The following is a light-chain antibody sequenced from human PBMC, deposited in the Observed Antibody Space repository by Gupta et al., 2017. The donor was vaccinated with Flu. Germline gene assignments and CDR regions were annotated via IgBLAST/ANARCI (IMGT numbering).Light chain of an antibody. V-gene: IGKV1-5*03. CDR2: KTS. J-gene: IGKJ2*01. CDR3: QQYNTHYT. Sequence: SPSTLSASVGNRVTIASRASKSVRSWLDWYQQKPGKAPKVLIYKTSYLENGVPSRFNGSGSGTEFTLTINNLQPDDFASYYCQQYNTHYTFGQGTKLEIK. CDR1: KSVRSW.